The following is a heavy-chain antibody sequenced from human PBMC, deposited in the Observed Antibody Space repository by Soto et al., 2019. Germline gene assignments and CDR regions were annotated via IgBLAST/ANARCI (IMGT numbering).Heavy chain of an antibody. V-gene: IGHV3-30*04. D-gene: IGHD3-10*01. J-gene: IGHJ4*02. CDR3: AGRSGSSDY. Sequence: GGSLRLSCAASGFTFSNYTMHWVRQAPGKGLEWVALISYDEIDKYFADAVKGRFTISRDNSKNTLYLQMDSLRAEDTAVYYCAGRSGSSDYWGRGTLVTV. CDR1: GFTFSNYT. CDR2: ISYDEIDK.